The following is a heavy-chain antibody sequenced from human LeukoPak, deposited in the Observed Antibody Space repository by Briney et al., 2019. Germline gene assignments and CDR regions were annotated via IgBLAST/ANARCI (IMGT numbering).Heavy chain of an antibody. D-gene: IGHD4-23*01. V-gene: IGHV3-48*03. CDR1: GFTFSSYE. CDR3: ARVNDYGGNDDAFDI. Sequence: GGPLRLSCAASGFTFSSYEMNWVRQAPGKGLEWVSYIRSSGTIIFYADSVKGRFTISRDNAKNSLYLQMNSLRAEDTAVYYCARVNDYGGNDDAFDIWGRGTMVTVSS. J-gene: IGHJ3*02. CDR2: IRSSGTII.